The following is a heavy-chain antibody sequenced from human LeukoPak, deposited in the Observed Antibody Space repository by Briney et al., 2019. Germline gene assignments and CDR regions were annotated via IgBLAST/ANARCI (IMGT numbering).Heavy chain of an antibody. V-gene: IGHV4-61*02. CDR1: GGSVNSGNYY. Sequence: SQTLSLTCTVSGGSVNSGNYYWSWIRQPAGKGLEWIGRIHTSGSTNSNPSLKSRVTISVDTSKNQFSLKLSSVTAADTAVYYCARGAQVVPASVWFDPWGQGTLVTVSS. D-gene: IGHD2-2*01. J-gene: IGHJ5*02. CDR3: ARGAQVVPASVWFDP. CDR2: IHTSGST.